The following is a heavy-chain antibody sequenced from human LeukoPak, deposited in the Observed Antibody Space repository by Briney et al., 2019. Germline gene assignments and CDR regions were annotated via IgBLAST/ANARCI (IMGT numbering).Heavy chain of an antibody. Sequence: GGSLRLSCVAYGFTFSSYSMNLVRRAPGKGLEWVSLINGGASATHYAESVKGRFTISRDNSQNILHLQMSSLRAEDTAVYYCAKTYKYNYNGMDVWGQGTTVTVSS. V-gene: IGHV3-23*01. J-gene: IGHJ6*02. CDR2: INGGASAT. CDR3: AKTYKYNYNGMDV. CDR1: GFTFSSYS. D-gene: IGHD1-14*01.